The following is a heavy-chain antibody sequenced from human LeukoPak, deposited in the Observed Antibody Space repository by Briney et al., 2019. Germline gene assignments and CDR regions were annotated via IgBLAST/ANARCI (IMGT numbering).Heavy chain of an antibody. V-gene: IGHV3-48*03. CDR2: ISSDGNTI. D-gene: IGHD3-10*01. J-gene: IGHJ4*02. Sequence: GGSLRLSCVVSGLSFSNYEMNWVRQFPGKGLEWVSYISSDGNTIHYADSVKGRFTFSRDNAKRSVYLQMNSLRAEDTAVYYCAKRASGSGTSLYYFDYWGQGTLVTVSS. CDR1: GLSFSNYE. CDR3: AKRASGSGTSLYYFDY.